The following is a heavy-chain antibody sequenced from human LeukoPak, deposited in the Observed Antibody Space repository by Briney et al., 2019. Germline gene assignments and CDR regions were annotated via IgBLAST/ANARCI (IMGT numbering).Heavy chain of an antibody. Sequence: PGGSLRLSCAASGFTFSSYAMSWVRQAPGKGLEWVSAISGSGGSTYYADSVKGRFTISRDNSKNTLYLQMNSLRAEDTAAYYCASSSSFYYYGMDVWGQGTTVTVSS. J-gene: IGHJ6*02. D-gene: IGHD6-13*01. V-gene: IGHV3-23*01. CDR3: ASSSSFYYYGMDV. CDR1: GFTFSSYA. CDR2: ISGSGGST.